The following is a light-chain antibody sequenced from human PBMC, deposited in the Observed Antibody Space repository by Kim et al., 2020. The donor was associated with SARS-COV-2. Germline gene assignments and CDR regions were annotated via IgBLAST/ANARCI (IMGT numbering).Light chain of an antibody. CDR2: EVT. J-gene: IGLJ2*01. V-gene: IGLV2-8*01. Sequence: GQSFTSSSTGTRSDVGGYNYVSWYQQHPGKAPKLMIYEVTKRPSGVPDRFSGSKSGNTASLTVSGLQAEDEADYYCSSYAGSNNLVFGGGTQLTVL. CDR3: SSYAGSNNLV. CDR1: RSDVGGYNY.